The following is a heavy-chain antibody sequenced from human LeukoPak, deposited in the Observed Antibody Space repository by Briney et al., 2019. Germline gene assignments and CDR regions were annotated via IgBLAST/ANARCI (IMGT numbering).Heavy chain of an antibody. V-gene: IGHV3-30*03. CDR2: VRYGGTGE. CDR1: GFTFSRYG. CDR3: ARDLGFGAPDDS. Sequence: GGSLRLSCLASGFTFSRYGFHWVRQAPGKGPEWVAGVRYGGTGELFADSVRGRFTLSRDNSNNAVYLQMNGLRTEDTAVYYCARDLGFGAPDDSWGQGTLVTVSS. J-gene: IGHJ4*02. D-gene: IGHD3-10*01.